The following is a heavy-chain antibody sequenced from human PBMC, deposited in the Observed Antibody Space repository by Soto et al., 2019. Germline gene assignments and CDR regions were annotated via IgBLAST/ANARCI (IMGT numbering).Heavy chain of an antibody. CDR1: GFTFSNYA. CDR2: ISGSGGST. CDR3: AKATSRRITIFGVVIITYFDY. D-gene: IGHD3-3*01. J-gene: IGHJ4*02. V-gene: IGHV3-23*01. Sequence: EVQLLESGGGLVQPGGSLRLSCAASGFTFSNYAMSWVRQAPGKGLEWVSAISGSGGSTYYADSVKGRFTISRDNYKNTPYLQMNSLRVEDTDVYDCAKATSRRITIFGVVIITYFDYWGQGNLVTVYS.